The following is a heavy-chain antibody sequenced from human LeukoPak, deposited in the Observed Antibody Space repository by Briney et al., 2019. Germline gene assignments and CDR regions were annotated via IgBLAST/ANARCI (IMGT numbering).Heavy chain of an antibody. Sequence: GASVKVSCKASGYTFTTYYMHWVRQAPGQGLEWMGIINPSDGSTSYAQKFQGRVTMTRDTSTSTVYTELSSLRSEDTAVYYCARHQGAGGYPFDCWGQGTLVTVSS. CDR2: INPSDGST. J-gene: IGHJ4*02. V-gene: IGHV1-46*01. CDR1: GYTFTTYY. D-gene: IGHD3-16*01. CDR3: ARHQGAGGYPFDC.